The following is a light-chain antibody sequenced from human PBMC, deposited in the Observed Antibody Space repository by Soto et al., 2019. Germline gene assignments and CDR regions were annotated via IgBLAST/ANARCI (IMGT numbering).Light chain of an antibody. CDR2: DVS. CDR3: SSYTSSSTWV. V-gene: IGLV2-14*01. Sequence: QSALTQPASMSGSPGQSITISCTGTSSDVGNYNYVSWYQQYPGKAPKLMIYDVSNRPSGVSNRFSGSKSGNTASLTISGLQAEDEADYYCSSYTSSSTWVFGGGTKVTVL. J-gene: IGLJ3*02. CDR1: SSDVGNYNY.